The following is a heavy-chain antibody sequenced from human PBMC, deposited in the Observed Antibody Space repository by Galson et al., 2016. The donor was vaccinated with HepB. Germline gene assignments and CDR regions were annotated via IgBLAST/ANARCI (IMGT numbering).Heavy chain of an antibody. CDR1: GFSLETYA. CDR2: ISGSGGSK. Sequence: SLRLSCAASGFSLETYAMSWVRQAPGKGLEWVSFISGSGGSKHYADSVRGRFSVSRDNAQNILYMQMNTLRAEDTAVYYCARHRYSYGLYLDQWGQGTLVSVSS. V-gene: IGHV3-23*01. J-gene: IGHJ4*02. D-gene: IGHD5-18*01. CDR3: ARHRYSYGLYLDQ.